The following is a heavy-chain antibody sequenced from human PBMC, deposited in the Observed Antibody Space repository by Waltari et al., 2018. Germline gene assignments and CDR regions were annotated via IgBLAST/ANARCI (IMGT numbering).Heavy chain of an antibody. D-gene: IGHD3-16*01. CDR2: ISSTSSYF. CDR3: AIDRISNSYYYYYSLDV. J-gene: IGHJ6*02. Sequence: EVQLVESGGGLVKPGGSLRLSCAASGFTFNTYTMNWVRQAPGKVLEWISSISSTSSYFYYADSVNGRFTISSDNAKNSLYLQMISLRAEDTAVYYCAIDRISNSYYYYYSLDVWCQGTTVTVSS. V-gene: IGHV3-21*01. CDR1: GFTFNTYT.